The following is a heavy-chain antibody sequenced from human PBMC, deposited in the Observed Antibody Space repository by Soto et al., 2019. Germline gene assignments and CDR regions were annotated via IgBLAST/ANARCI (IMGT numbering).Heavy chain of an antibody. Sequence: GGRAKPLGSLRLSCSASGFSFSMYGIYWVRQAPGKGLEYVSGISSNGGSTYYADSVKGRFTISRDNSKNTLYLQMSSLRAEDTAVYYCVKPLYLDLLSPFDYWGQGTLVTVSS. D-gene: IGHD3-9*01. CDR1: GFSFSMYG. CDR3: VKPLYLDLLSPFDY. V-gene: IGHV3-64D*06. J-gene: IGHJ4*02. CDR2: ISSNGGST.